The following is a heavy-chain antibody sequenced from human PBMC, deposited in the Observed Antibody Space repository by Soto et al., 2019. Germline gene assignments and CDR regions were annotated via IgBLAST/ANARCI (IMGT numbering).Heavy chain of an antibody. V-gene: IGHV3-72*01. D-gene: IGHD1-26*01. Sequence: GGSLRLSCAASGFTFSDHYMDWVRQAPGKGLEWVGRSRNKANSYSTEYAASVKGRFTISRDESRNSLFLQMNSLKIEDTAMYYCVRLSGSSYSDSWGQGTLVTVSS. J-gene: IGHJ4*02. CDR1: GFTFSDHY. CDR2: SRNKANSYST. CDR3: VRLSGSSYSDS.